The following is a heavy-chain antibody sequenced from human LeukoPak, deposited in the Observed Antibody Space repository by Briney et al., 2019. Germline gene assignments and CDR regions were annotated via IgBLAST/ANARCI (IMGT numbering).Heavy chain of an antibody. Sequence: GGSLRLSCAASGFTFSSYAMSWVRQAPGKGLEWVSAISGSGGSTYYADSVKGRFTISRDNSKNTLYLQMNSLRAEGTAIYYCATYRQVLLPFESWGQGTLVTVSS. V-gene: IGHV3-23*01. CDR1: GFTFSSYA. D-gene: IGHD2-8*02. CDR2: ISGSGGST. J-gene: IGHJ4*02. CDR3: ATYRQVLLPFES.